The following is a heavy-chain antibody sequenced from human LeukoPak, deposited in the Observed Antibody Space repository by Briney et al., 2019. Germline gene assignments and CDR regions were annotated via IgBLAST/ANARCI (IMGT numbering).Heavy chain of an antibody. V-gene: IGHV1-24*01. J-gene: IGHJ3*02. CDR2: FDPEDGET. D-gene: IGHD2-2*01. CDR3: ATRGTPCTSCSKLDAFDI. CDR1: GYTFTSYA. Sequence: ASVKVSCKASGYTFTSYAMHWVRQAPGKGLEWMGGFDPEDGETIYAQKFQGRVTMTEDTSTDTAYMELSSLRSEDTAVYYCATRGTPCTSCSKLDAFDIWGKGTMVTVSS.